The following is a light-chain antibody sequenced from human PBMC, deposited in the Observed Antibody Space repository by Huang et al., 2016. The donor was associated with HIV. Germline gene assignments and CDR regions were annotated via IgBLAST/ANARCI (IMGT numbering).Light chain of an antibody. CDR3: QQYHRYWT. Sequence: DIQMTQSPSTLSASVGERVTITCRASQSISSWLAWYQQQPGKAPTLLIDKASSLESAVPSRCSGSGSGTEFTLSISSLQPEDFATYYCQQYHRYWTFGQGTKVEIK. CDR1: QSISSW. J-gene: IGKJ1*01. V-gene: IGKV1-5*03. CDR2: KAS.